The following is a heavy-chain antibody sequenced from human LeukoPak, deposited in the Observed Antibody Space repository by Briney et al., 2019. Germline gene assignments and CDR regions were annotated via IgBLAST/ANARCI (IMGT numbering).Heavy chain of an antibody. CDR2: INHSGST. CDR3: ARKAYYYYMGV. CDR1: GGSFSGYY. J-gene: IGHJ6*03. Sequence: SETLSLTCAVYGGSFSGYYWSWIRQPPGKGLEWIGEINHSGSTNYNPSLTSRVTISVDTTKNQFSLKLSSVTAADTAVYYCARKAYYYYMGVWGKGTTVTVSS. V-gene: IGHV4-34*01.